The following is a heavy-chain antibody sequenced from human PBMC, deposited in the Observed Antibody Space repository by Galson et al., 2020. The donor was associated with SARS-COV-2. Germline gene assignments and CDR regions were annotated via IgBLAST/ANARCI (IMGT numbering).Heavy chain of an antibody. J-gene: IGHJ6*03. Sequence: GGSLRLSCAASGFTFDDYGMSWVRQTPGKGLEWVSGINWNGGTTGYTDSVKGRFTISRDNAKNSLYLQMDSLRADDTALYYCARDGRAGWYYYYMDGWGKGTTVIVSS. CDR2: INWNGGTT. D-gene: IGHD6-19*01. CDR3: ARDGRAGWYYYYMDG. CDR1: GFTFDDYG. V-gene: IGHV3-20*04.